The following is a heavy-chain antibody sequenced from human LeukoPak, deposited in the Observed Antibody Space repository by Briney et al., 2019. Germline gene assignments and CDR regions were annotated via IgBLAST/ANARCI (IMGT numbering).Heavy chain of an antibody. CDR1: GGSISSGTYY. D-gene: IGHD5-18*01. CDR2: IYKSGST. Sequence: SETLSLTCTVSGGSISSGTYYWSWIRQPAGKGLEWIGRIYKSGSTNYNPSLKSRVTVSVDTSKNQFSLKLSSVTAADTAVYYCARTTEGGYTYDYFYYYYMDVWGKGTTVTISS. J-gene: IGHJ6*03. CDR3: ARTTEGGYTYDYFYYYYMDV. V-gene: IGHV4-61*10.